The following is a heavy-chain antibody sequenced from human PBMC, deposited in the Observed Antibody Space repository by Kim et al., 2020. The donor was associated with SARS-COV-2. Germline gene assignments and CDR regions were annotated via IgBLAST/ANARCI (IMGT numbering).Heavy chain of an antibody. CDR3: ARDQVPTVTTGYYYYYGMDV. CDR2: ISSSGSTI. D-gene: IGHD4-17*01. Sequence: GGSLRLSCAASGFTFSDYYMSWIRQAPGKGLEWVSYISSSGSTIYYADSVKGRFTISRDNAKNSLYLQMNSLRAEDTAVYYCARDQVPTVTTGYYYYYGMDVWGQGTTVTVSS. V-gene: IGHV3-11*04. J-gene: IGHJ6*02. CDR1: GFTFSDYY.